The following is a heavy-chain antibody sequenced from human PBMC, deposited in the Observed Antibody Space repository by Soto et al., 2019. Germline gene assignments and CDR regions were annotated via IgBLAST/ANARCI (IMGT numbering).Heavy chain of an antibody. Sequence: QVQLVESGGGVVQPGRSLRLSCAASGFTFSSYGMHWVRQAPGKGLEWVAVIWHDGSDRYYVDSVKGRFTISRDNSKNXXDLQMNSLRPEDTAVYYCVREAIVASTVPHNWVDSWGQGTLVTVSS. CDR2: IWHDGSDR. J-gene: IGHJ5*01. CDR1: GFTFSSYG. D-gene: IGHD5-12*01. CDR3: VREAIVASTVPHNWVDS. V-gene: IGHV3-33*01.